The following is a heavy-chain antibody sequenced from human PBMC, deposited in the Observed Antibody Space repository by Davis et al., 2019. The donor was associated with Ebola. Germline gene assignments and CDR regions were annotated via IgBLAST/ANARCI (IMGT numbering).Heavy chain of an antibody. CDR3: ARDHHGMVQGVIIWYYYYGMDV. CDR1: GFTFSSYG. CDR2: IKQDGSEK. Sequence: PGGSLRLSCAASGFTFSSYGMHWVRQAPGKGLEWVANIKQDGSEKYYVDSVKGRFTISRDNAKNSLYLQMNSLRAEDTAVYYCARDHHGMVQGVIIWYYYYGMDVWGQGTTVTVSS. D-gene: IGHD3-10*01. J-gene: IGHJ6*02. V-gene: IGHV3-7*01.